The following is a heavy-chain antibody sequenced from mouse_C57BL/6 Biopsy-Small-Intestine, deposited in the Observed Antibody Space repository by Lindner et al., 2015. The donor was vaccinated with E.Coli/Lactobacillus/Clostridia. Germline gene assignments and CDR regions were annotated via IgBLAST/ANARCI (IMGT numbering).Heavy chain of an antibody. CDR1: GYTFTTYP. CDR2: FHPFDDDT. Sequence: VQLQESGSELVKPGASVKMSCKASGYTFTTYPIEWMKQNHGKSLEWIGNFHPFDDDTKYNEKFQGKATLTVEKSSNTVYLELSRLTSDDSAVYYCARGGNYVGAMDYWGQGTSVTVSS. CDR3: ARGGNYVGAMDY. D-gene: IGHD2-1*01. V-gene: IGHV1-47*01. J-gene: IGHJ4*01.